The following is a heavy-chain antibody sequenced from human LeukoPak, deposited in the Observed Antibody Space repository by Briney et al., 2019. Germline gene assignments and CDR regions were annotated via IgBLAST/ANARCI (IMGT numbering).Heavy chain of an antibody. CDR3: TRARYAGLPGDN. J-gene: IGHJ4*02. CDR2: ISGSGGST. Sequence: GGSPRLSCAASGFTFSSYAMSWVRQAPGKGLEWVSAISGSGGSTYYADSVRGRFTISRDNAKNSLYLQMNSLRAEDTAVYFCTRARYAGLPGDNWGQGTLVAVSS. V-gene: IGHV3-23*01. CDR1: GFTFSSYA. D-gene: IGHD2-2*01.